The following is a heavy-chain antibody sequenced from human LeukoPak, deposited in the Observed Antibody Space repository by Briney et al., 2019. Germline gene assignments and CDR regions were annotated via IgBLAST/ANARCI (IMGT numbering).Heavy chain of an antibody. D-gene: IGHD3-22*01. Sequence: PSETLFLTCTVSGGSISSYYWSWIRQPPGKGLEWIGYIYYSGSTNYNPSLKSRVTISVDTSKNQFSLKLSSVTAADTAVYYCASSSGDYYDSSGFDYWGQGTLVTVSS. CDR3: ASSSGDYYDSSGFDY. V-gene: IGHV4-59*01. CDR2: IYYSGST. J-gene: IGHJ4*02. CDR1: GGSISSYY.